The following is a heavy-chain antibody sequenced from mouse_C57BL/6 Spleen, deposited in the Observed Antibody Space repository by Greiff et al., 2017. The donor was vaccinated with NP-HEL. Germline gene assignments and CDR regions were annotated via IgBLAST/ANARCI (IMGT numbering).Heavy chain of an antibody. CDR2: IYPGDGDT. CDR3: ARSELTGDYFDY. D-gene: IGHD4-1*01. V-gene: IGHV1-82*01. CDR1: GYAFRSSW. Sequence: VQLQQSGPELVKPGASVKISCKASGYAFRSSWLNWVKQRPGKGLEWIGRIYPGDGDTNYNGKFKGKATLTADKSSSTAYMQHSSLTSEDSAVYFYARSELTGDYFDYWGQGTTLTVSS. J-gene: IGHJ2*01.